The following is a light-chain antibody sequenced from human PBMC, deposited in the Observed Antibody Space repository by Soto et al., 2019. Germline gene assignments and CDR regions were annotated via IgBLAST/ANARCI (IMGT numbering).Light chain of an antibody. V-gene: IGKV3-15*01. Sequence: EIVMSQSPATLSVSPRGRATLSCRASQSVSSNLAWYQQKPGQAPRLLIYGASTRATGIPARFSGSGSGTEFTLTISSLQSEDFAVYYCQQYNNWPPWTFGQGTKVDIK. J-gene: IGKJ1*01. CDR2: GAS. CDR3: QQYNNWPPWT. CDR1: QSVSSN.